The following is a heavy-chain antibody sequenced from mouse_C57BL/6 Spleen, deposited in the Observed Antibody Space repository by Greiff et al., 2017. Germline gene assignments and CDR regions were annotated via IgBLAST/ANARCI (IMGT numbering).Heavy chain of an antibody. J-gene: IGHJ4*01. CDR1: GFTFSDYG. D-gene: IGHD1-1*01. CDR2: ISSGSSTI. CDR3: ARPYYYGSSYRYAMDY. V-gene: IGHV5-17*01. Sequence: VRLVESGGGLVKPGGSLKLSCAASGFTFSDYGMHWVRQAPEKGLEWVAYISSGSSTIYYADTVKGRFTISRDNAKNTLFLQMTSLRSEDTAMCYCARPYYYGSSYRYAMDYWGQGTSVTVSS.